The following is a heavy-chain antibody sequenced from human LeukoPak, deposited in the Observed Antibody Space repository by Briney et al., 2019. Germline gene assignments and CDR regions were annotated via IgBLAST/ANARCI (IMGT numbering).Heavy chain of an antibody. Sequence: KAGGSLRLSCAASGFTFSSYSMNWVRQAPGKGLEWVSSISSSSSYIYYADSVKGRSTISRDNAKSSLYLQMNSLRAEDTAVYYCAREGGQTLDYYGSGSSLDYWGQGTLVTVSS. CDR2: ISSSSSYI. D-gene: IGHD3-10*01. V-gene: IGHV3-21*01. J-gene: IGHJ4*02. CDR3: AREGGQTLDYYGSGSSLDY. CDR1: GFTFSSYS.